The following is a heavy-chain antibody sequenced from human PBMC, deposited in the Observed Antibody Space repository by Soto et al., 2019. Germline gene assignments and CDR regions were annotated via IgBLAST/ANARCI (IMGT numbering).Heavy chain of an antibody. CDR1: GFTFSSYN. CDR2: ISTWSSYS. CDR3: ARASQADGELDY. J-gene: IGHJ4*02. V-gene: IGHV3-21*01. Sequence: GGSLRLCCTASGFTFSSYNMNWVRQAPGKGLEWVSYISTWSSYSFYADSVKGRFTISRDNSENSLYLQLNSLRDEHTAVYYWARASQADGELDYWGQGALVAVSS.